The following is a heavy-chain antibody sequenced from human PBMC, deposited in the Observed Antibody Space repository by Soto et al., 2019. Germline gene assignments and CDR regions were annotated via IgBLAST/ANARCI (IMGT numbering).Heavy chain of an antibody. D-gene: IGHD6-13*01. J-gene: IGHJ4*02. CDR3: ASIQWGSSSHSDC. CDR2: IYSGGST. Sequence: EVQLVESGGGLVQPGGSLRLSCAASGFTVSSNYMSWVRQAPGKGLDWVSVIYSGGSTYYADSVKGRFTISRDNSKNTLYLQMNSLRAEDTAVYYCASIQWGSSSHSDCWGQGTLVTVSS. CDR1: GFTVSSNY. V-gene: IGHV3-66*01.